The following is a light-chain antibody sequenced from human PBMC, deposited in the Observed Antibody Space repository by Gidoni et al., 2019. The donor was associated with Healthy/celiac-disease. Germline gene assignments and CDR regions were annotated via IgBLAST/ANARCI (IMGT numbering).Light chain of an antibody. Sequence: DIQMTQSPSSLSASVGDRVTITCRASQGISNYLAWYQQKPGKVPKLLIYAASTLQSGVPSRFSGSGSGTDFTITISSLQHEDVATYYCQKYNSAPWTFXQXTKVEIK. J-gene: IGKJ1*01. CDR2: AAS. CDR3: QKYNSAPWT. V-gene: IGKV1-27*01. CDR1: QGISNY.